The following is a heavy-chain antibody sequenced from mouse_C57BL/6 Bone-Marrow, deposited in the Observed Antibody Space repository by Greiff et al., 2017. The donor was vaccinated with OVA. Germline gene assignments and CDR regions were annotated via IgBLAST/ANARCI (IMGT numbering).Heavy chain of an antibody. V-gene: IGHV1-19*01. J-gene: IGHJ2*01. CDR3: ARSGDYDGY. D-gene: IGHD2-4*01. CDR2: INPYNGGT. CDR1: GYTFTDYY. Sequence: EVQLVESGPVLVKPGASVKMSCKASGYTFTDYYMNWVKQSHGKSLEWIGVINPYNGGTSYNQKFKGKATLTVDKSSSTAYMELNSLTSEDSAVYYCARSGDYDGYWGQGTTLTVSS.